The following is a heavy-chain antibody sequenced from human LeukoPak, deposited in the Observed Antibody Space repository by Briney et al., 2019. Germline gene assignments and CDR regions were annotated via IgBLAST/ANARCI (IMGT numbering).Heavy chain of an antibody. V-gene: IGHV5-51*01. CDR3: ARRGYSGYDPDAFDI. J-gene: IGHJ3*02. CDR2: IYPGDSDT. D-gene: IGHD5-12*01. Sequence: GESLKTSCKGSGYSFTSYWIGWVRQMPGKGLEWMGIIYPGDSDTRYSPSFQGQVTISADKSISTAYLQWSSLKASDTAMYYCARRGYSGYDPDAFDIWGQGTMVTVSS. CDR1: GYSFTSYW.